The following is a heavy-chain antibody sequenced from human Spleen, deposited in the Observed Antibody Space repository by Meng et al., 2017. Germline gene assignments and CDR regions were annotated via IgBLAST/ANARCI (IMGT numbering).Heavy chain of an antibody. CDR1: GGSFSDYY. D-gene: IGHD4-11*01. CDR2: INHSGST. V-gene: IGHV4-34*01. Sequence: QVPLQQGGPGLLKPSETLSLTCVVSGGSFSDYYWSWIRQPPGKGLEWIGEINHSGSTNYNPSLESRATISVDTSQNNLSLKLSSVTAADSAVYYCARGPTTMAHDFDYWGQGTLVTVSS. CDR3: ARGPTTMAHDFDY. J-gene: IGHJ4*02.